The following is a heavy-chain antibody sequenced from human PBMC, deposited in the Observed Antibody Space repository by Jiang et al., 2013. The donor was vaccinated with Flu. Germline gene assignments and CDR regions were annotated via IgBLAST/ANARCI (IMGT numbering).Heavy chain of an antibody. CDR1: GGSISSSSYY. CDR2: IYYSGST. J-gene: IGHJ6*03. CDR3: ARQARPSGPYYYYYMDV. V-gene: IGHV4-39*07. Sequence: SGPGLVKPSETLSLTCTVSGGSISSSSYYWGWIRQPPGKGLEWIGSIYYSGSTYYNPSLKSRVTISVDTSKNQFSLKLSSVTAADTAVYYCARQARPSGPYYYYYMDVWGKGTTVTVSS.